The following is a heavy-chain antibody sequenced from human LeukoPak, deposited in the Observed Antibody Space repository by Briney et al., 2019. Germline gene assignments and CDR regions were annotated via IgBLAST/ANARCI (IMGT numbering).Heavy chain of an antibody. J-gene: IGHJ4*02. CDR3: AKDQRVTGTSIYLFDY. CDR2: ISGSGGST. Sequence: PGGSLRLSCAASGFTFSSYEMNWVRPAPGQGLEWVSGISGSGGSTYYADSVKGRFTISRDNSKNTLYVHMNSLTAEDTAVYYCAKDQRVTGTSIYLFDYWGQGTLVTVSS. CDR1: GFTFSSYE. D-gene: IGHD6-19*01. V-gene: IGHV3-23*01.